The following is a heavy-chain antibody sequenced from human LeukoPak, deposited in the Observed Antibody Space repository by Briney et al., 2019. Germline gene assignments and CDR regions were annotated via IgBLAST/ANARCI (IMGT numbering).Heavy chain of an antibody. V-gene: IGHV4-34*01. CDR2: INHSGSA. D-gene: IGHD3-22*01. Sequence: PSETLSLTCAVYGGPFSGYYWSWIRQPPGKGLEWIGEINHSGSANYNPSLKSRVTISVDMSKNQFSLKLSSVTAADTAVYYCARARGDYYDSSGYYSPFDYWGQGTLVTVAS. CDR1: GGPFSGYY. CDR3: ARARGDYYDSSGYYSPFDY. J-gene: IGHJ4*02.